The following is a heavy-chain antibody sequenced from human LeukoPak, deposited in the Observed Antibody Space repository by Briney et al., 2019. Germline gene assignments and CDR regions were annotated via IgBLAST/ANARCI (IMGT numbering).Heavy chain of an antibody. CDR2: INQGGSVK. J-gene: IGHJ4*02. V-gene: IGHV3-7*03. CDR1: GFSFRDFW. CDR3: ALLSGDYGY. Sequence: GGSLRLSCAASGFSFRDFWMTWVRQAPGKGLEWVANINQGGSVKYYVDSVKGRFTISRDDAKSSLYVQMNSLRAEDTAVYYCALLSGDYGYWGQGTLVTVSS. D-gene: IGHD4-17*01.